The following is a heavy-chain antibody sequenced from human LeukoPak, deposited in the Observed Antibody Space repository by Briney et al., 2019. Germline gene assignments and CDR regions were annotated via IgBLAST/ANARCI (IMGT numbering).Heavy chain of an antibody. Sequence: GGSLRLSCAASGFTFSSYGMHWVRQAPGKGLEWVAVISYDGSNRYYADSVKGRFTISRDNSKNTLYLQMNSLRAEDTAVYYCAKIDVSVSMNLLDHSSGWYADAFNIWGQGTMVTVSS. CDR1: GFTFSSYG. D-gene: IGHD6-19*01. CDR3: AKIDVSVSMNLLDHSSGWYADAFNI. CDR2: ISYDGSNR. V-gene: IGHV3-30*18. J-gene: IGHJ3*02.